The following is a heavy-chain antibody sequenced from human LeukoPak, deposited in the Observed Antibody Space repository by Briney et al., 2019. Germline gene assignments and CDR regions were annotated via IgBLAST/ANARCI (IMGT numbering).Heavy chain of an antibody. CDR3: AKHVSGSLFYFDY. V-gene: IGHV3-23*01. J-gene: IGHJ4*02. D-gene: IGHD3-10*01. Sequence: GGSLRLSCAASGFTFSSYAMSWVRQAPGKGLEWVSFISGPGESTYYADSVKGRLTISRDNSKNTLYLAMNSLRAEDTAVYYCAKHVSGSLFYFDYWGQRTLVTVSS. CDR2: ISGPGEST. CDR1: GFTFSSYA.